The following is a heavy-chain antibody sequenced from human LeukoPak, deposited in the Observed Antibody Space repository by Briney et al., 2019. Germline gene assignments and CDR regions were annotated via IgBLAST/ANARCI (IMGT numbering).Heavy chain of an antibody. CDR2: ISWNSGSI. Sequence: PGRSLRLSCAASGFTFDDYDMHWVRQAPGKGLEWVSGISWNSGSIGYADSVKGRFTISRDNAKNSLYLQMNSLRAEDMALYYCAKGYSSGWYGSGDAFDIWGQGTMVTVSS. D-gene: IGHD6-19*01. CDR1: GFTFDDYD. J-gene: IGHJ3*02. CDR3: AKGYSSGWYGSGDAFDI. V-gene: IGHV3-9*03.